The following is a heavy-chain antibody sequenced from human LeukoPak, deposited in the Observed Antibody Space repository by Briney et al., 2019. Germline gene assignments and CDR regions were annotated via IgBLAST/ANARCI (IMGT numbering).Heavy chain of an antibody. CDR2: IREDGGEI. V-gene: IGHV3-7*04. J-gene: IGHJ3*02. CDR3: ARGVYAFDI. CDR1: GFTFTSHW. D-gene: IGHD5/OR15-5a*01. Sequence: GSLRLSCVASGFTFTSHWMTWVRQAPGKGLEWVANIREDGGEIYYLDSVKGRFTISRDNAKNSLYLQMNSLRAEDTAVYYCARGVYAFDIWGQGTMVTVSS.